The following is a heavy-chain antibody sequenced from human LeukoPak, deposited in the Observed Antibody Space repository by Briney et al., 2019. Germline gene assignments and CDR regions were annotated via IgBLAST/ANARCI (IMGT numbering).Heavy chain of an antibody. Sequence: GGSLRLSCAASGFTFSSYWMSWVRQAPGKGLEWVANIKQDGSEKYYVDSVKGRFTISRDNAKNSLYLQMNSLRAEDTAVYYCAKNWAHYGGNWFDPWGQGTLVSVSS. J-gene: IGHJ5*02. CDR1: GFTFSSYW. D-gene: IGHD4-23*01. CDR2: IKQDGSEK. CDR3: AKNWAHYGGNWFDP. V-gene: IGHV3-7*01.